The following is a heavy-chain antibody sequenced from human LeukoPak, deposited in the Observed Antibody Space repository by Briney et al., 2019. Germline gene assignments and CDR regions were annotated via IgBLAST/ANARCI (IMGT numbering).Heavy chain of an antibody. CDR1: GGSMSSGSYY. Sequence: SETLSLTCTVSGGSMSSGSYYWSWIRQPAGKGLEWIGRIYTSGSTNYNPSLKSRVTISVDTSKNQLSLKLSSVTAADTAVYYCARDGWFGELLDYWGQGTLVTVSS. D-gene: IGHD3-10*01. CDR3: ARDGWFGELLDY. CDR2: IYTSGST. J-gene: IGHJ4*02. V-gene: IGHV4-61*02.